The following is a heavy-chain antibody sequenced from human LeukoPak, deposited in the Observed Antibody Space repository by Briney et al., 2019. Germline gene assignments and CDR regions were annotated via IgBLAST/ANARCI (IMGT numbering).Heavy chain of an antibody. CDR3: AKRYFGNYYFDY. CDR2: IYYSGST. D-gene: IGHD3-9*01. Sequence: SETLSLTXTVSGGSISSSSYYWGWIRQPPGKGLEWIGSIYYSGSTYYNPSLKSRVTISVDTSKNQFSLKLSSVTAADTAVYYCAKRYFGNYYFDYWGQGTQVTVSS. V-gene: IGHV4-39*01. CDR1: GGSISSSSYY. J-gene: IGHJ4*02.